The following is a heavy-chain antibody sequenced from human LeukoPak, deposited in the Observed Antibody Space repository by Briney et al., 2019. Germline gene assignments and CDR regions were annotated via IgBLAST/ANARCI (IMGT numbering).Heavy chain of an antibody. Sequence: ASVKVSCKASGYTFTGYYMHWVRQAPGPGLEWMGRINPNSGVTNYAQKFQGRVTITRDTSISTAYMGLSRLRYDDTDVYYWARERKDSSSSVDYWGQGTLVIVSS. D-gene: IGHD6-6*01. V-gene: IGHV1-2*05. CDR2: INPNSGVT. CDR1: GYTFTGYY. J-gene: IGHJ4*02. CDR3: ARERKDSSSSVDY.